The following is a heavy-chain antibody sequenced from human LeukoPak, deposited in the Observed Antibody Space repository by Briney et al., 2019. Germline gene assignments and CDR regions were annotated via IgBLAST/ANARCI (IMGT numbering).Heavy chain of an antibody. D-gene: IGHD3/OR15-3a*01. Sequence: PGGSLRLSCVVSGFTFSNYYMSWIRQAPGKGLEWVSYISNTGDTIKYADSAQGRFTISRDNAQNSLYLQINSLGVDDTAVYYCARARGLGPGGHFDLWGRGTRATVSS. CDR1: GFTFSNYY. CDR2: ISNTGDTI. J-gene: IGHJ2*01. V-gene: IGHV3-11*04. CDR3: ARARGLGPGGHFDL.